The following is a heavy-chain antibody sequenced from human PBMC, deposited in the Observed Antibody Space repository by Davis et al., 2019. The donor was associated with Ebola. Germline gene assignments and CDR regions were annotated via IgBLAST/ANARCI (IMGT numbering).Heavy chain of an antibody. Sequence: GGSLRLSCAASGFTFSSYAMHWVRQAPGKGLEWVAVISYDGSNKYYADSVKGRFTISRDNSKNTLYLQMNSLRPEDTAVYYCAKEEPTGDFDSWGQGTLVTVSS. D-gene: IGHD4-17*01. CDR2: ISYDGSNK. CDR3: AKEEPTGDFDS. CDR1: GFTFSSYA. J-gene: IGHJ4*02. V-gene: IGHV3-30-3*01.